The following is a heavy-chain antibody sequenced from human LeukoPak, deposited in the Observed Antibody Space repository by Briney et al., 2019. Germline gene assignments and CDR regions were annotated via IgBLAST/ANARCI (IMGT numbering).Heavy chain of an antibody. CDR3: ARDPGDGYNTGDY. CDR2: INPSGGST. J-gene: IGHJ4*02. CDR1: GYTFTSYY. Sequence: ASVKVSCKASGYTFTSYYMHWVRQAPGQGLEWMGIINPSGGSTSYAQKFQGRVTITADESTSTAYMELSSLRSEDTAVYYCARDPGDGYNTGDYWGQGTLVTVSS. V-gene: IGHV1-46*01. D-gene: IGHD5-24*01.